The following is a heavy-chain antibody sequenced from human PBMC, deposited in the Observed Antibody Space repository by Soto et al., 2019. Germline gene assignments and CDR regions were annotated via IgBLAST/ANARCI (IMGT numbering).Heavy chain of an antibody. D-gene: IGHD2-15*01. Sequence: GGSLRLSCAASGFTFGSYAMHWVRQAPGKGLEWVAVISYDEGSNYYADSVKGRFTISRDNSKNTLYLQMNSLRAEDTAVYYCARGGAGSNIVVVVARVDYWGQGTLVTVPQ. J-gene: IGHJ4*02. V-gene: IGHV3-30-3*01. CDR2: ISYDEGSN. CDR1: GFTFGSYA. CDR3: ARGGAGSNIVVVVARVDY.